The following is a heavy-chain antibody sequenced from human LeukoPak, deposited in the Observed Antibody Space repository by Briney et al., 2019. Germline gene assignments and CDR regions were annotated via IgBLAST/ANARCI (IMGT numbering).Heavy chain of an antibody. J-gene: IGHJ4*02. V-gene: IGHV3-21*01. CDR1: GFTFSSYS. Sequence: GGSLRLSCAASGFTFSSYSMNWVRQAPGKGLEWVSSISSSSSYIYYADSVEGRFTISRDNAKNSLYLQMNSLRAEDTAVYYCARDWELGNFDYWGQGTLVTVSS. CDR3: ARDWELGNFDY. D-gene: IGHD7-27*01. CDR2: ISSSSSYI.